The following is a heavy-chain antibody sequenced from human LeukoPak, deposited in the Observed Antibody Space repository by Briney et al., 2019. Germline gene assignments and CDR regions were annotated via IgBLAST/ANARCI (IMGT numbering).Heavy chain of an antibody. Sequence: GVSLRLSCAASGFTFNIYSMNWVRQALGKGLEWVSSISGGSGYIYYADSVKGRFTISRDNAKNSLYLQMNSLRAEDTAVYYCVGGPIAAAGEDYWGQGILVTVSS. CDR2: ISGGSGYI. D-gene: IGHD6-13*01. J-gene: IGHJ4*02. CDR1: GFTFNIYS. V-gene: IGHV3-21*01. CDR3: VGGPIAAAGEDY.